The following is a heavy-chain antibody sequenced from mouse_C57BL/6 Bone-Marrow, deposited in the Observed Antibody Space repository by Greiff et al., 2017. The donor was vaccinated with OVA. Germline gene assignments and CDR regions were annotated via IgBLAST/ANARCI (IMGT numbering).Heavy chain of an antibody. CDR2: IDPSDSYT. V-gene: IGHV1-69*01. Sequence: VQLVESGAELVMPGASVKLSCKASGYTFTSYWMHWVKQRPGQGLEWIGEIDPSDSYTNYNQKFKGKSTLTVDKSSSTAYMQLSSLTSEDSAVYYCARRRDSNYAWFAYWGQGTLVTVSA. J-gene: IGHJ3*01. D-gene: IGHD2-5*01. CDR3: ARRRDSNYAWFAY. CDR1: GYTFTSYW.